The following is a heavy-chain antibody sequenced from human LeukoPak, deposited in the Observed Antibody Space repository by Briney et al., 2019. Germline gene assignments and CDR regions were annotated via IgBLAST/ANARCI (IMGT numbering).Heavy chain of an antibody. CDR1: GGTFSSYA. CDR3: ARGQPGIAAAGP. Sequence: GSSVKVSCRASGGTFSSYAISWVRQAPGQGLEWMGGIIPIFGTANYAQKFQGRVTITTDESTSTAYMELSSLRSEDTAVYYCARGQPGIAAAGPWGQGTLVTVSS. V-gene: IGHV1-69*05. J-gene: IGHJ5*02. D-gene: IGHD6-13*01. CDR2: IIPIFGTA.